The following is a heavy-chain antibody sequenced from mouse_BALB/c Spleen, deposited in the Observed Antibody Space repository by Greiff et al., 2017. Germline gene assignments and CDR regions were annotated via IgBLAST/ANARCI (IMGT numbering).Heavy chain of an antibody. Sequence: EVQRVESGPGLVKPSQSLSLTCTVTGYSITSDYAWNWIRQFPGNKLEWMGYISYSGSTSYNPSLKSRISITRDTSKNQFFLQLNSVTTEDTATYYCARSVVATGYYAMDYWGQGTSVTVSS. CDR2: ISYSGST. J-gene: IGHJ4*01. D-gene: IGHD1-1*01. CDR1: GYSITSDYA. V-gene: IGHV3-2*02. CDR3: ARSVVATGYYAMDY.